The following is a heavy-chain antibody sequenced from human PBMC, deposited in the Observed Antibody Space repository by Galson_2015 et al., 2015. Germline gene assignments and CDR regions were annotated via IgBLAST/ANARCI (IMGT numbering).Heavy chain of an antibody. D-gene: IGHD2/OR15-2a*01. CDR3: ARDLTTYTYFYAALPAVRPPDFDP. J-gene: IGHJ5*02. Sequence: SLRLSCAASGFTFSSYGMHWVRQAPGKGLEWVAVIWYDGSNKYYADSVKGRFTISRDNSKNALYLQMNSLRAEDTAVYYCARDLTTYTYFYAALPAVRPPDFDPLGQGTLVTLPS. CDR2: IWYDGSNK. CDR1: GFTFSSYG. V-gene: IGHV3-33*01.